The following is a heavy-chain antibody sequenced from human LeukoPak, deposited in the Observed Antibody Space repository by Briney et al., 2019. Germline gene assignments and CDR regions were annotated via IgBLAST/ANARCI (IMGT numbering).Heavy chain of an antibody. CDR1: GESFSNYY. J-gene: IGHJ4*02. CDR3: ARGSKAPSYNPLTTVTTPPL. D-gene: IGHD4-17*01. V-gene: IGHV4-34*01. Sequence: SETLSLTCAVYGESFSNYYWSWIRQPPGKGLEWIGEIDHSGSTNYNPSLKSRVTISVDTSKNQFSLILSSVTAADTAVYYCARGSKAPSYNPLTTVTTPPLWGQGTLVTVSS. CDR2: IDHSGST.